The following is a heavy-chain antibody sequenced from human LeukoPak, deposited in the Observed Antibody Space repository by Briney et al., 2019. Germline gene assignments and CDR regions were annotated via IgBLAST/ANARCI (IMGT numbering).Heavy chain of an antibody. CDR3: ARHAGDGGAFDV. V-gene: IGHV5-10-1*01. J-gene: IGHJ3*01. CDR1: GYSFTNYW. D-gene: IGHD2-2*01. CDR2: IDPSDSYT. Sequence: GESLKISCKVSGYSFTNYWITWVRQMPGKGLEWTGRIDPSDSYTKYSPSFQGLVSISADKSIATAYLQWSSLEASDTAMYSCARHAGDGGAFDVWGQGTMVTV.